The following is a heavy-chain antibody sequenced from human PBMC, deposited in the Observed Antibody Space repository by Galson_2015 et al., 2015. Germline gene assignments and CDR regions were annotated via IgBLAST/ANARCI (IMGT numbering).Heavy chain of an antibody. V-gene: IGHV3-11*04. Sequence: SLRLSCAASGFTFSDYYMSWIRQAPGKGLEWISYISSGGISIYYADSVKGRFTISRDNAKNSVFLQMNSLRVEDTAVYYCARDGSRWGFDYWGQGTLVTASS. D-gene: IGHD3-16*01. CDR3: ARDGSRWGFDY. CDR2: ISSGGISI. J-gene: IGHJ4*02. CDR1: GFTFSDYY.